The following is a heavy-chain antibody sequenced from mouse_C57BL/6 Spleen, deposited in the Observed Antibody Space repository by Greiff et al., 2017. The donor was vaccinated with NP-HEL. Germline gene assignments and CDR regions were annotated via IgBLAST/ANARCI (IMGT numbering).Heavy chain of an antibody. Sequence: QVQLQQPGAELVKPGASVKVSCKASGYTFTSYWMHWVKQRPGQGLEWIGRIHPSDSDTNYNQKFKGKATLTVDKSSSTAYMQLSSLTSEDSAVYYCAIEVYYGSPWFAYWGQGTLVTVSA. V-gene: IGHV1-74*01. J-gene: IGHJ3*01. D-gene: IGHD1-1*01. CDR1: GYTFTSYW. CDR2: IHPSDSDT. CDR3: AIEVYYGSPWFAY.